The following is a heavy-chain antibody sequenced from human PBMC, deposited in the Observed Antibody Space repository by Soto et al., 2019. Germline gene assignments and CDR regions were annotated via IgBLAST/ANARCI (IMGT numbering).Heavy chain of an antibody. V-gene: IGHV3-74*01. CDR3: ARGGLWATSYFDY. Sequence: GGSLRLSCVASGFTFSSFWMSWVRQAPGKGLVWVSRISNDGIITTYADSVKGRFTVSRDNAKNTLYLQMNSLRAEDTAVYYCARGGLWATSYFDYWGQGALVTVSS. CDR2: ISNDGIIT. D-gene: IGHD3-10*01. J-gene: IGHJ4*02. CDR1: GFTFSSFW.